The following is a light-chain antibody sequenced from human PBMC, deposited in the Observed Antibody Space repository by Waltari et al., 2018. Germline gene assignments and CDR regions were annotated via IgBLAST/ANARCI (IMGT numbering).Light chain of an antibody. V-gene: IGLV1-44*01. CDR3: ASWDDRLDAYV. CDR2: NHV. CDR1: RSNVGSNV. J-gene: IGLJ1*01. Sequence: QSVLTQPPSASGTPGQRVIISCSGSRSNVGSNVVNWYHQLPGTAPKLLLFNHVDRPSGVPDRFSGSRSATSASLAISGLQSDDESTYYCASWDDRLDAYVFGTGTRVTVL.